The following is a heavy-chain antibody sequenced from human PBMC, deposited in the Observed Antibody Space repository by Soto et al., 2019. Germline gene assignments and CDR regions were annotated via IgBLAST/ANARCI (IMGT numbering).Heavy chain of an antibody. Sequence: SGPTLVNPTQTLTLTCTFSGFSLTSGVVGVGWIRQPPGEALEWLALIYWNDEQYYNPSLRNRLAITRDTSKNQVVLTMTNMDPVATAKYYSEKRLPGPSGYDVWGQGTTVTVSS. CDR3: EKRLPGPSGYDV. V-gene: IGHV2-5*01. CDR1: GFSLTSGVVG. J-gene: IGHJ6*02. CDR2: IYWNDEQ. D-gene: IGHD6-13*01.